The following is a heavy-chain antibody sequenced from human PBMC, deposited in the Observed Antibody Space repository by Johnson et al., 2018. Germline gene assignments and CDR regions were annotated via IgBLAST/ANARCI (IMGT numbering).Heavy chain of an antibody. Sequence: VPLVQSGAEVKKPGSSVKVSCKASGGTFSSYAISWVRQAPGQGLEWMGGIIPIFGTANYAQKFQGRVTITADESTSTAYMELSSLRSEDTAVYYCARDLSLVTATHDAFDIWGQGTMVTVSS. CDR1: GGTFSSYA. CDR2: IIPIFGTA. V-gene: IGHV1-69*01. J-gene: IGHJ3*02. D-gene: IGHD2-21*02. CDR3: ARDLSLVTATHDAFDI.